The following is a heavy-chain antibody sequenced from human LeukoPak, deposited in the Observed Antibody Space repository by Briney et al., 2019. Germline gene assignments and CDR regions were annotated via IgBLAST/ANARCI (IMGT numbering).Heavy chain of an antibody. CDR3: ARNMAPAGLFFDY. CDR1: GFTLSSYW. CDR2: KKYDGSEK. J-gene: IGHJ4*02. V-gene: IGHV3-7*01. D-gene: IGHD6-13*01. Sequence: GGSLRLSCAASGFTLSSYWMSWVRQAPGKGLEWVANKKYDGSEKVYVDSVKGRFTISRDNAKNSLYLQMNSLRAEDTAVYYCARNMAPAGLFFDYWGQGTLVTVSS.